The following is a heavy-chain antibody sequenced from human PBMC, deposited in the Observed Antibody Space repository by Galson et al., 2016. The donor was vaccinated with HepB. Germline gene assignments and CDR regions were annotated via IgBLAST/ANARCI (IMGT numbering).Heavy chain of an antibody. J-gene: IGHJ4*02. V-gene: IGHV1-69*06. CDR2: IIPMFGTP. CDR1: GGTFIKHA. D-gene: IGHD1-26*01. Sequence: SVKVSCKASGGTFIKHAINWVRQAPGQGLEWMGGIIPMFGTPNYAQKFRDRVTITADKSTSTVYMELSSLRSEDTAVYYCARSQWELQDTTDYWGQGTLVTVSS. CDR3: ARSQWELQDTTDY.